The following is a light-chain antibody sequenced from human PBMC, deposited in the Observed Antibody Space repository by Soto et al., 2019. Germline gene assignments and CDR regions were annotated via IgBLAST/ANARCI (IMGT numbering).Light chain of an antibody. CDR3: RQLYNCPLP. V-gene: IGKV3-11*01. CDR1: QSISNS. J-gene: IGKJ4*01. Sequence: TVLTQSPATLSLSPGERATLSCKASQSISNSLGWFQQKPGQAPRLLIDDASNRATGIPARFTGSGSGSDFTPTISSLEPEDFGIYYCRQLYNCPLPFAGGTKVEIK. CDR2: DAS.